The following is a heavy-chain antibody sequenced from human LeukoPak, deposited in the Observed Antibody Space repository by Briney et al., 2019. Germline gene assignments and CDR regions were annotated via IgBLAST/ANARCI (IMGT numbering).Heavy chain of an antibody. CDR3: AKVGITMVRGGEYYYMDV. J-gene: IGHJ6*03. CDR2: IRYDGSNK. CDR1: GFTFSSYG. D-gene: IGHD3-10*01. Sequence: AGGSLRLSCAASGFTFSSYGMHWVRQAPGKGLEWVAFIRYDGSNKYYADSVKGRFTISRDNSKNTLYLQMNSLRAEDTAVYYCAKVGITMVRGGEYYYMDVWGKGTTVTISS. V-gene: IGHV3-30*02.